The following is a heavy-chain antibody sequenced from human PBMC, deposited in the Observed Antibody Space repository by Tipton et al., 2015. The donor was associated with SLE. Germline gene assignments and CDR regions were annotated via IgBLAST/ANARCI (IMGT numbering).Heavy chain of an antibody. CDR3: TDHDAFHI. CDR1: GFTFSIYA. Sequence: SLRLSCAASGFTFSIYAMHWVRQAPGKGLEWVAVISFDESVQYYADSVRGRFTVSRDASKNMMYLQMSSLRVEDTAVYYCTDHDAFHIWGQGTVVTVSS. J-gene: IGHJ3*02. V-gene: IGHV3-30*04. CDR2: ISFDESVQ.